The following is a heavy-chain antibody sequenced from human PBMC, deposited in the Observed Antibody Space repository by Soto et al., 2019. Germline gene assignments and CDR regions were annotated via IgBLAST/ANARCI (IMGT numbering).Heavy chain of an antibody. J-gene: IGHJ6*03. CDR1: GGSISSYY. CDR3: ASVNTGAGNYMDV. Sequence: QVQLQESGPGLVKPSETLSLTCTVSGGSISSYYWSWIRQPPGKGLEWIGYIYYSGSTNYNPSLKSRVTISVDTSKNQFSLKLSSVTAADTAVYYCASVNTGAGNYMDVWGKGTTVTVSS. V-gene: IGHV4-59*01. CDR2: IYYSGST. D-gene: IGHD7-27*01.